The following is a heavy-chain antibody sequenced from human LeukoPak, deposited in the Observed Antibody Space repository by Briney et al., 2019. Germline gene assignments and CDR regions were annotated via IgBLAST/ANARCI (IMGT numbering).Heavy chain of an antibody. CDR1: GFTFSDFY. J-gene: IGHJ4*02. V-gene: IGHV3-11*03. D-gene: IGHD2-15*01. CDR2: ISGSSSNT. Sequence: GGSLRLSCAASGFTFSDFYMGWIRQAPGKGLESVSYISGSSSNTNYADSVKGRFTISRDNAKNSLYLQMNSLRPEDTAVYYCTRHPAEGDYWGQGTLVTVSS. CDR3: TRHPAEGDY.